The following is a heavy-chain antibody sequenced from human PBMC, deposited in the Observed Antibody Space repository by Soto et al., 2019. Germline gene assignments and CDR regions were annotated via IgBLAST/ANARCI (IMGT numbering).Heavy chain of an antibody. Sequence: PSETLSLTCSVSGASIAGGSYYWSWVRQPPGKGLEWIGYIPSRGRPFYNPSLTSRGTISADSSKYQLSLQLTSVTAADTAVYYCVRDQYSGYDFALWGQGNLVTVSS. D-gene: IGHD5-12*01. J-gene: IGHJ5*02. CDR1: GASIAGGSYY. V-gene: IGHV4-30-4*01. CDR3: VRDQYSGYDFAL. CDR2: IPSRGRP.